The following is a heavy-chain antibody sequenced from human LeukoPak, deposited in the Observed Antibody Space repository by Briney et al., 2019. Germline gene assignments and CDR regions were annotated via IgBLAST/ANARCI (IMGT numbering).Heavy chain of an antibody. CDR3: ARHCMATITSEDYYYYYYYGMDV. CDR1: GYTFTSYA. V-gene: IGHV7-4-1*02. D-gene: IGHD5-24*01. Sequence: ASVKVSCKASGYTFTSYAMNWVRQAPGQGLEWMGWINTNTGNPTYAQGFTGRFVFSLDTSVSTAYLQISSLKAEDTAVYYCARHCMATITSEDYYYYYYYGMDVWGQGTTVTVSS. J-gene: IGHJ6*02. CDR2: INTNTGNP.